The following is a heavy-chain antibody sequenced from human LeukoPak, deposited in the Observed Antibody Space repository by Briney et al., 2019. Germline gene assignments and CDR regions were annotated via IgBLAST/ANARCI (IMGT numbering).Heavy chain of an antibody. CDR2: IGNNGDTI. J-gene: IGHJ4*02. Sequence: GETLRLSCTAYGVDFSGYAMAWIRQPPGKGLEWIADIGNNGDTIHDASVKGRFTISIDTSKSPLYLQMSNLTAADTAVYFCAKSAGVATIYFDSWGQGALVTVAS. V-gene: IGHV3-23*01. D-gene: IGHD5-12*01. CDR3: AKSAGVATIYFDS. CDR1: GVDFSGYA.